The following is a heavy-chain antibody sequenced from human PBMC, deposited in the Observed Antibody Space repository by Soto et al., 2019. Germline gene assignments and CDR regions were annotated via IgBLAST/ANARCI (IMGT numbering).Heavy chain of an antibody. D-gene: IGHD1-26*01. CDR1: GFTFSSYA. CDR3: ARGRELLY. Sequence: QVQLVESGGGVVQPGRSLRLSCAASGFTFSSYAMHWVRQAPGKGLEWVAVISYDGSNKYYADSVKGRFTISRDNSKNTLYLQMNSLRAEDTAVYYCARGRELLYWGQGTLVTVSS. CDR2: ISYDGSNK. J-gene: IGHJ4*02. V-gene: IGHV3-30-3*01.